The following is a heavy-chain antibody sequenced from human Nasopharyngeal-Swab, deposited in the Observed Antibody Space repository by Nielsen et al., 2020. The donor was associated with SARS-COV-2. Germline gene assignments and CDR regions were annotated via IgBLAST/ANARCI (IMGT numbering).Heavy chain of an antibody. V-gene: IGHV3-33*01. CDR3: ARDYYGSGKGWFDP. J-gene: IGHJ5*02. CDR2: IWYDGSNK. Sequence: WILQPPGKGLEWVAVIWYDGSNKYYADSVKGRFTISRDNSKNTLYLQMNSLRAEDTAVYYCARDYYGSGKGWFDPWGQGTLVTVSS. D-gene: IGHD3-10*01.